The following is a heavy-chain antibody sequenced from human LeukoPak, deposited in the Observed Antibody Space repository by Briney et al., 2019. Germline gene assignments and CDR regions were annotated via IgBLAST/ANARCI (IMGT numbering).Heavy chain of an antibody. CDR1: GFTFSSYW. V-gene: IGHV3-74*01. Sequence: PGRSLRLSCAASGFTFSSYWMHWVRQAPGKGLVWVSRINTDGSSTSYADSVKGRFTISRDNAENSLDLQMNSLRAEDTAVYYCARDAYCSGGSCYVYWGQGTLVTVSS. CDR2: INTDGSST. CDR3: ARDAYCSGGSCYVY. D-gene: IGHD2-15*01. J-gene: IGHJ4*02.